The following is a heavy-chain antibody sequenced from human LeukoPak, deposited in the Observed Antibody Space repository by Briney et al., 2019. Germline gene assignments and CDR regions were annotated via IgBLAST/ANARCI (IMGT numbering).Heavy chain of an antibody. CDR2: VSGSGGST. D-gene: IGHD2-15*01. J-gene: IGHJ4*02. Sequence: GGSLRLSCAASGFTFSNYAMSGVRQAPGKGREGVSVVSGSGGSTYYADSVKGRFTISRDNSKNTLYLQMNSLRAEDTAVYYCAKEAESGGSWPDYWGQGTLVTVSS. V-gene: IGHV3-23*01. CDR1: GFTFSNYA. CDR3: AKEAESGGSWPDY.